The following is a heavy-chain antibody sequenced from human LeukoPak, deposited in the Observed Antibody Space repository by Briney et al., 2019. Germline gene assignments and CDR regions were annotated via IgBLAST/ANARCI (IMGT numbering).Heavy chain of an antibody. Sequence: ESGGSLRLSCAASGFTFGDYAMGWFRQAPGKGLEWVGFVRSKAYGGTTGYAASVKGRFTISRDDSKSIAYLQMNSLKTEDTAVYYCTRDQQLAPLYYMDVWGKGTTVTVSS. CDR2: VRSKAYGGTT. CDR1: GFTFGDYA. V-gene: IGHV3-49*03. CDR3: TRDQQLAPLYYMDV. J-gene: IGHJ6*03. D-gene: IGHD6-6*01.